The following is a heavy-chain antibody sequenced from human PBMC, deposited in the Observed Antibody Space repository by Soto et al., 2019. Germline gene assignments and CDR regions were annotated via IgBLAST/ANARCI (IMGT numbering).Heavy chain of an antibody. D-gene: IGHD1-26*01. CDR3: ARESGSYYPYYYGMDV. Sequence: SETLSLTCTVSGGSISSYYWSWIRQPPGKGLEWIGYIYYNGSTNYNPSLKSRVTISVDTSKNQFSLKLSSVTAADTAVYYCARESGSYYPYYYGMDVWGQGTTVTVSS. CDR2: IYYNGST. V-gene: IGHV4-59*01. CDR1: GGSISSYY. J-gene: IGHJ6*02.